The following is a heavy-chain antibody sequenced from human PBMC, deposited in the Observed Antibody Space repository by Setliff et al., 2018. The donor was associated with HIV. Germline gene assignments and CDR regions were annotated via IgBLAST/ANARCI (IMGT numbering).Heavy chain of an antibody. V-gene: IGHV3-23*01. Sequence: LRLSCAASGFTFSSYAMSWVRQAPGKSLEWVSAINGDNTYYKDSVKGRFTISRDNSKNTLYLQMNSLRVEDSALYYCARENNFDYWGQGTLVTVSS. CDR2: INGDNT. CDR3: ARENNFDY. CDR1: GFTFSSYA. J-gene: IGHJ4*02.